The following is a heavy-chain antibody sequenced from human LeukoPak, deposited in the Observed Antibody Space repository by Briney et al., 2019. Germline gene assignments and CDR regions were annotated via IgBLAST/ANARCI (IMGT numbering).Heavy chain of an antibody. J-gene: IGHJ4*02. CDR3: ARALSSSWYGDY. D-gene: IGHD6-13*01. Sequence: IPSETLSLTCAVYGGSFSGYYWSWIRQPPGKGLEGIGEINHSGSTNYNPSLKSRVTISVDTSKNQFSLKLSSVTAADTAVYYCARALSSSWYGDYWGQGTLVTVSS. CDR2: INHSGST. CDR1: GGSFSGYY. V-gene: IGHV4-34*01.